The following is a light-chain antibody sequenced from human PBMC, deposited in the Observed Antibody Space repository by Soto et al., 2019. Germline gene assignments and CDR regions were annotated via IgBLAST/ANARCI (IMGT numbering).Light chain of an antibody. Sequence: DIQMTQSPSTLSASVGDRVTITCRASQSISSWLAWYQQKPGKAPKVLIYKASSLESGVPSRFSGSGAGTEFTLTSSSLQPDDFATYYCQQYNSYPFTFGPGTKVYI. CDR3: QQYNSYPFT. V-gene: IGKV1-5*03. CDR2: KAS. J-gene: IGKJ3*01. CDR1: QSISSW.